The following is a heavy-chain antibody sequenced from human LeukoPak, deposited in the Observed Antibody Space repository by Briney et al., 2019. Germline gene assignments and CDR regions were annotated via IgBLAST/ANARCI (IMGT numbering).Heavy chain of an antibody. Sequence: GGSLRLSCAASGFTVTTNYMSWVRQAPGKGLEWVSVTYSGGNTYYADSVKDRFTISRDNSKNTLYLQMNSLRAEDTAVYYCTTEKVGKVATSPNYYYYMDVWGKGTTVTVSS. J-gene: IGHJ6*03. CDR1: GFTVTTNY. CDR3: TTEKVGKVATSPNYYYYMDV. V-gene: IGHV3-66*01. CDR2: TYSGGNT. D-gene: IGHD5-12*01.